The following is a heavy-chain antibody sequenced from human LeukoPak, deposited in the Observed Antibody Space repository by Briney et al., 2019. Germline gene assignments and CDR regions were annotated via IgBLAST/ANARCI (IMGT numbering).Heavy chain of an antibody. V-gene: IGHV5-51*01. D-gene: IGHD2-8*02. J-gene: IGHJ4*02. Sequence: GESLKISCKASGYSFTTYWIGWVRQMPGKGLEWMGIIYPGDSDAWYNPSFQGQVTISVDTSITTAHLQWSSLKASDTAIYYCAISLGLSDTYWDFWGQGTLVTVTS. CDR3: AISLGLSDTYWDF. CDR2: IYPGDSDA. CDR1: GYSFTTYW.